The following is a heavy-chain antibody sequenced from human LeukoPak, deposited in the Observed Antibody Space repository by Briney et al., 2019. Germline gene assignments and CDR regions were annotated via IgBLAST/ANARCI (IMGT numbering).Heavy chain of an antibody. Sequence: SGGSLRLSCAASGFTFSSFAMHWVGPAPGEGLEWVAVISYDGSNKYYADSVKGRFTISRDNSKNTLYLQMNSLRAEDTAVYYCARAHHPLVPFFDYWGQGTLVTVSS. CDR3: ARAHHPLVPFFDY. CDR1: GFTFSSFA. D-gene: IGHD6-13*01. V-gene: IGHV3-30*04. J-gene: IGHJ4*02. CDR2: ISYDGSNK.